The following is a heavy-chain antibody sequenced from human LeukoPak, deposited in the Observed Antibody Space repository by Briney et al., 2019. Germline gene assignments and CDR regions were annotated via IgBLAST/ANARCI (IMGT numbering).Heavy chain of an antibody. CDR3: ARDRYGDYANFDY. Sequence: ASVKVSCKPSGYTFTGYYIHWVRQATGQGLEWMGWMNPNSGNTGYAQKFQGRVTMTRNTSISTAYMELSSLRSEDTAVYYCARDRYGDYANFDYWGQGTLVTVSS. D-gene: IGHD4-17*01. CDR2: MNPNSGNT. V-gene: IGHV1-8*02. CDR1: GYTFTGYY. J-gene: IGHJ4*02.